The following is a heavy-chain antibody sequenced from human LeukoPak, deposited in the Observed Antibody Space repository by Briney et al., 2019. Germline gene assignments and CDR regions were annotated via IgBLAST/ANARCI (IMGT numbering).Heavy chain of an antibody. J-gene: IGHJ4*02. Sequence: GGSLRLSCAASGFTFSSYAMSWVRQAPGKGLEWVANIKQDGSEKYYVDSVKGRFTISRDNAKNSLYLQMNSLRAEDTAVYYCARGRYYGDYGDYWGQGTLVTVSS. D-gene: IGHD4-17*01. CDR2: IKQDGSEK. CDR1: GFTFSSYA. CDR3: ARGRYYGDYGDY. V-gene: IGHV3-7*01.